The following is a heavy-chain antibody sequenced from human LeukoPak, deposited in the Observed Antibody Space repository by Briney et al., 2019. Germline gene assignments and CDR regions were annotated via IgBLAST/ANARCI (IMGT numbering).Heavy chain of an antibody. CDR3: ARIYYNVGYYCYGMDV. V-gene: IGHV5-51*01. Sequence: GESLKVSCKGSGYSFTSYWIGWVRQMPGKGLEWMGIIYPGDSDTRYSPSFQGQVTISADKSISTAYLQWSSLKASDTAMYYCARIYYNVGYYCYGMDVWGQGTTVTVSS. CDR1: GYSFTSYW. J-gene: IGHJ6*02. D-gene: IGHD3-10*01. CDR2: IYPGDSDT.